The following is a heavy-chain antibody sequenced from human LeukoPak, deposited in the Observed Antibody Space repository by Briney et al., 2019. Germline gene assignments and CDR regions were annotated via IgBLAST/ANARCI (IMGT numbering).Heavy chain of an antibody. V-gene: IGHV4-30-4*08. CDR1: GGSISSGDYY. D-gene: IGHD5-24*01. Sequence: SQTLSLTCTVSGGSISSGDYYWSWIRQPPGKGLEWIGYIYYSGSTNYNPSLKSRVTISVDTSKNQFSLKLSSVTAVDTAVYYCARARFVEMAPTYLDYWGQGTLVTVSS. CDR3: ARARFVEMAPTYLDY. CDR2: IYYSGST. J-gene: IGHJ4*02.